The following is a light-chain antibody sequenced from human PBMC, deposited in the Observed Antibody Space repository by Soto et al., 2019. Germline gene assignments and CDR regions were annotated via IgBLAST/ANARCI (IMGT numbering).Light chain of an antibody. J-gene: IGLJ3*02. CDR3: STYAGSTNLV. V-gene: IGLV2-8*01. Sequence: QSALTQPPSAYWSPGQSVTISCTGTSSDVGVYNYVSWYQQHPGKAPRLMIYEVSKRPSGVPDRFSGSKSGNTASLTVSGLQAEDEDDYYCSTYAGSTNLVFGGGTKLTVL. CDR1: SSDVGVYNY. CDR2: EVS.